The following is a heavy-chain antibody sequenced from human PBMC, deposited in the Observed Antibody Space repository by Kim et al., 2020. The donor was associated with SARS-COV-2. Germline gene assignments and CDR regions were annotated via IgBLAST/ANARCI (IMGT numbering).Heavy chain of an antibody. J-gene: IGHJ4*02. D-gene: IGHD3-9*01. V-gene: IGHV3-11*04. CDR2: I. Sequence: IYYADSVKDRFTISRDNAKNSLYLQMNSLRAEDTAVYYCARDILTGTIDYWGQGTLVTVSS. CDR3: ARDILTGTIDY.